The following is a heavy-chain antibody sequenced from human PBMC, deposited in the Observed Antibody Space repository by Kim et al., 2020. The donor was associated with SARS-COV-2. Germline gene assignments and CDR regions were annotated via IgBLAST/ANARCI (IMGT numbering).Heavy chain of an antibody. D-gene: IGHD6-19*01. V-gene: IGHV3-30*18. CDR1: GITFSSYG. J-gene: IGHJ6*02. CDR3: AKDRKMGDGSGWYYYYYGMDV. Sequence: GGSLRLSCAASGITFSSYGMHWVRQAPGKGLEWVAVISYDGSNKNYADSVKGRFTISRDNSKNTLYLQMNSLRDEDTAVYYCAKDRKMGDGSGWYYYYYGMDVWGQGTTVTVSS. CDR2: ISYDGSNK.